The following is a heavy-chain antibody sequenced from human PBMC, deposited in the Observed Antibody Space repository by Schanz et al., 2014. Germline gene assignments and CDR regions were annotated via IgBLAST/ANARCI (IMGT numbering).Heavy chain of an antibody. J-gene: IGHJ4*02. CDR3: TKDKSQIAVAGLFDL. CDR1: GFTFDKYA. Sequence: EVQLVESGGGLVQPGKSLRLSCAASGFTFDKYAMHWVRQAPGKGLEWVSVISWNSGTIGYADSMKGRFTISRDNAKNSLYLQMNSLRAEDTALYYCTKDKSQIAVAGLFDLWGQGTLVTVSS. V-gene: IGHV3-9*01. CDR2: ISWNSGTI. D-gene: IGHD6-19*01.